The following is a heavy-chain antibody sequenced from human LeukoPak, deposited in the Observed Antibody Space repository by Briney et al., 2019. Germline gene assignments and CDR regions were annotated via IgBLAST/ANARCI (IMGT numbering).Heavy chain of an antibody. V-gene: IGHV3-9*01. D-gene: IGHD3-22*01. Sequence: PGGSLRLSCAASGFTFDDYAMHWVRQAPGKGLEWVSGISWNSGSIGYADSVKGRFTISRDNAKNSLYLQMNSLRAEDTALCYCAKDFSYDSSGYYFDYWGQGTLVTVSS. CDR1: GFTFDDYA. CDR3: AKDFSYDSSGYYFDY. J-gene: IGHJ4*02. CDR2: ISWNSGSI.